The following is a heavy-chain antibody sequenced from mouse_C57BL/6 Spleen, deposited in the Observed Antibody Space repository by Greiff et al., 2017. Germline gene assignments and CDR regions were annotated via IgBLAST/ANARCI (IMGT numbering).Heavy chain of an antibody. D-gene: IGHD2-1*01. CDR2: IYPGDGDT. V-gene: IGHV1-80*01. CDR1: GYAFSSYW. Sequence: QVQLQQSGAELVKPGASVKISCKASGYAFSSYWMNWVQQRPGKGLEWIGQIYPGDGDTNYNGKFKGKATLTADKSSSTAYMQLSSLTSEDSAVYFCARSDGNYEEGAMDYWGQGTSVTVSS. J-gene: IGHJ4*01. CDR3: ARSDGNYEEGAMDY.